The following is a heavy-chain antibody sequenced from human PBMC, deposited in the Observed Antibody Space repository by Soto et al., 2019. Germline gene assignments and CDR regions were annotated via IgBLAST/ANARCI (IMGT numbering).Heavy chain of an antibody. V-gene: IGHV4-34*01. CDR3: ASFDYDSSGYSDY. J-gene: IGHJ4*02. CDR1: GGSFSGYY. CDR2: INHSGST. Sequence: SETLSLTCAVYGGSFSGYYWSWIRQPPGKGLVWIGEINHSGSTNYNPSLKSRVTISVDTSKNQFSLKLSSVTAADTAVYYCASFDYDSSGYSDYWGQGTLVTVSS. D-gene: IGHD3-22*01.